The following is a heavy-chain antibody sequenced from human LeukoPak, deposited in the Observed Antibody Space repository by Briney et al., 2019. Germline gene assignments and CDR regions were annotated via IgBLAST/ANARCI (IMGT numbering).Heavy chain of an antibody. D-gene: IGHD2-21*01. CDR3: AKFLPTHIVVANYYFDY. V-gene: IGHV3-23*01. Sequence: GGSLRLSCAASGFTFDDYAMHWVRQAPGKGLEWVSAISGSGGSTYYADSVKGRFTISRDNSKNTLYLQMNSLRAEDTAVYYCAKFLPTHIVVANYYFDYWGQGTLVTVSS. CDR2: ISGSGGST. CDR1: GFTFDDYA. J-gene: IGHJ4*02.